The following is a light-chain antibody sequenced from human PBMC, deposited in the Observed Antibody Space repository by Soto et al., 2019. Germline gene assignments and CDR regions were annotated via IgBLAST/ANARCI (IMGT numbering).Light chain of an antibody. CDR2: RNN. V-gene: IGLV1-47*01. CDR1: SSNIGSNY. CDR3: AAWDDSLSGRV. J-gene: IGLJ3*02. Sequence: QPVLTQPPSASGTHGQRVTISCSGSSSNIGSNYVYWYQQLPGTAPKLLIYRNNQRPSGVPDRFSGSKSGTSASLAISGLRSEDEADYYCAAWDDSLSGRVFGGGTKLTVL.